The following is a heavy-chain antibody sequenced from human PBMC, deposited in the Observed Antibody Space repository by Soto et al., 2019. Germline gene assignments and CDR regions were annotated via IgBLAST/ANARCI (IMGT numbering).Heavy chain of an antibody. CDR3: ANDYGDGYFDY. J-gene: IGHJ4*02. CDR2: ISYDGSNK. V-gene: IGHV3-30-3*02. D-gene: IGHD4-17*01. Sequence: GGSLRLSCAASGFTFSSYAMHWVRQAPGKGLEWVAVISYDGSNKYYADSVKGRFTISRDNSKNTLYLQMNSLRAEDTAVYYCANDYGDGYFDYWGQGTLVTVSS. CDR1: GFTFSSYA.